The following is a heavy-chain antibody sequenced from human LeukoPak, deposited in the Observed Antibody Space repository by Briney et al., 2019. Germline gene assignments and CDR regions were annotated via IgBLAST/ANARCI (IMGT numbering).Heavy chain of an antibody. Sequence: GGSLRLSCAASGLTFSGSAMHWVRQAPGKGLEWVAVISYDGSNKYYADSVKGRFTISRDNSKNTLYLQMNSLRAEDTAVYYCARDRGPGGTMDYWGQGTLVTVSS. V-gene: IGHV3-30*04. D-gene: IGHD1-1*01. CDR1: GLTFSGSA. CDR3: ARDRGPGGTMDY. CDR2: ISYDGSNK. J-gene: IGHJ4*02.